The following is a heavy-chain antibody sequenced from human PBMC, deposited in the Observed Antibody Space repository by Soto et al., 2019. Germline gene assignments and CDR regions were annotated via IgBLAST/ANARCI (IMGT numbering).Heavy chain of an antibody. D-gene: IGHD2-15*01. J-gene: IGHJ4*02. CDR2: IIPIFGTA. V-gene: IGHV1-69*13. CDR1: GGTFSSYA. Sequence: GASVKVSCKASGGTFSSYAISWVRQAPGQGLELMGGIIPIFGTANYAQKFQGRVTITADESASTAYMELSSLRSEDTAVYYCARVRVDRIDYWGQGTLVTVSS. CDR3: ARVRVDRIDY.